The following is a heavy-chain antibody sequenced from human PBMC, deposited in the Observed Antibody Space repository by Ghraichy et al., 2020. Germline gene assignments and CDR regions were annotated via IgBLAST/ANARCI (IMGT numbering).Heavy chain of an antibody. D-gene: IGHD5-18*01. CDR3: SRVDTAMADYAFDI. CDR2: ISSSGSTI. J-gene: IGHJ3*02. CDR1: GFTFRDYY. V-gene: IGHV3-11*01. Sequence: GGSLRLSCAASGFTFRDYYMSWIRQAPGKGLEWVSYISSSGSTIYYADSVKGRFTISRDNAKNSLYLQMNSLRAEDTAVYYCSRVDTAMADYAFDIWGQGKMVTVSS.